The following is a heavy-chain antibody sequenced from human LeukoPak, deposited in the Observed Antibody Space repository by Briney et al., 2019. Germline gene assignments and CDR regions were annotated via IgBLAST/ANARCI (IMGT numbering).Heavy chain of an antibody. V-gene: IGHV1-46*01. CDR1: GYTFTSYY. J-gene: IGHJ3*02. Sequence: ASVKVSCKASGYTFTSYYMHWVRQAPGQGLEWVGIINPSGGSTSYAQKFQGRVTMTRDTSTSTVYMELSSLRSEDTAVYYCARDGGDILTGWNAFDIWGQGTMVTVSS. CDR2: INPSGGST. CDR3: ARDGGDILTGWNAFDI. D-gene: IGHD3-9*01.